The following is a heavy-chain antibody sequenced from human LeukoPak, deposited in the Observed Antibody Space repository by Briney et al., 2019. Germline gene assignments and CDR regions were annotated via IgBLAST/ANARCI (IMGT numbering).Heavy chain of an antibody. CDR2: IYYSGST. J-gene: IGHJ6*02. Sequence: SETLSLTCSVSGGSISSYYWSWIRQPPGKGLEWIGYIYYSGSTNYNPSLKSRVTISVDTSKNQFSLILSSVTAADTAVYYCAREVGRVDVWGQGTTITVSS. V-gene: IGHV4-59*12. CDR1: GGSISSYY. D-gene: IGHD2-15*01. CDR3: AREVGRVDV.